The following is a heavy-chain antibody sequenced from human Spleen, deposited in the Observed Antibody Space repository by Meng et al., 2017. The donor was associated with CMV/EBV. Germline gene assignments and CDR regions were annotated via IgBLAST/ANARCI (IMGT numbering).Heavy chain of an antibody. CDR1: GFTFSKFW. J-gene: IGHJ4*02. CDR3: ASFRGTIFGVVTDDY. V-gene: IGHV3-7*01. CDR2: IKQDGSEK. D-gene: IGHD3-3*01. Sequence: GESLKISCVASGFTFSKFWMNWVRQAPGKGLEWVANIKQDGSEKYYADSMKGRFTISRDNAKNSVYLQMDSLRAEDTAVYYCASFRGTIFGVVTDDYWGQGTLVTVSS.